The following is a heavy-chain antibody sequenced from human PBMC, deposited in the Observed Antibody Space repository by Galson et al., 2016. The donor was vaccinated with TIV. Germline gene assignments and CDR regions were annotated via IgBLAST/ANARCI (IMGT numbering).Heavy chain of an antibody. CDR2: IIPILGIT. Sequence: SVKVSCKASGGTFNNYAISWVRQTPGQGLEWVGRIIPILGITNYAQKFQGRVTITADRSTNTGYMELRSLRFDDTAVFYCPRVPHVASAMGEGDYGGHGTLVTVSS. CDR1: GGTFNNYA. J-gene: IGHJ4*01. V-gene: IGHV1-69*04. CDR3: PRVPHVASAMGEGDY. D-gene: IGHD5-18*01.